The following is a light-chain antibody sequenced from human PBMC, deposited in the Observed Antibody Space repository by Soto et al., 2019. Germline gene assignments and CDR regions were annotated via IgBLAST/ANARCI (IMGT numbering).Light chain of an antibody. V-gene: IGLV1-40*01. CDR2: GNS. CDR3: QSYDSSLSGYV. Sequence: QSVLTQPPSVSGAPRQRVTISCTGSSSNIGAGYDVHWYQQLPGTAPKLLIYGNSNRPSGVPDRFSGSESGTSASLAITGLQAEDEADYYCQSYDSSLSGYVFGTGTKLTVL. J-gene: IGLJ1*01. CDR1: SSNIGAGYD.